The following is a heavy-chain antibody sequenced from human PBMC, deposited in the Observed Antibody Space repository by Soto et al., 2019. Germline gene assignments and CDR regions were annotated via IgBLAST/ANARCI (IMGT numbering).Heavy chain of an antibody. CDR2: IRSKAYGGTT. V-gene: IGHV3-49*04. CDR1: GFTFGDYA. J-gene: IGHJ6*02. D-gene: IGHD3-10*01. Sequence: GGSLRLSCTASGFTFGDYAMSWVHQAPGKGLEWVSFIRSKAYGGTTENAASVKGRFTISRDDSKSIAYLQMNSLKTEDTAVYYCTRHWGGYYYGMDVWAQGTTVTVSS. CDR3: TRHWGGYYYGMDV.